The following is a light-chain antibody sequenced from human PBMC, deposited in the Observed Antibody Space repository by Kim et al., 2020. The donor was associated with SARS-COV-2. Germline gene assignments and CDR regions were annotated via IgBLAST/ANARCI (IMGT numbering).Light chain of an antibody. J-gene: IGKJ2*01. CDR2: GAS. Sequence: VMTQSPVTLSLSPGERATLFCRASQSVSTNLAWYHQKPGQAPRLLIYGASTRATGIPARISGSGSGTDFTLTITSLQSEDFGIYYWQQYNNWFPFTFGQGTKLEI. CDR1: QSVSTN. V-gene: IGKV3-15*01. CDR3: QQYNNWFPFT.